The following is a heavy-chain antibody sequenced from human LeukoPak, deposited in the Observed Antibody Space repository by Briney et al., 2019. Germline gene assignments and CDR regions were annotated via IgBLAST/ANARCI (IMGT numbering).Heavy chain of an antibody. V-gene: IGHV1-8*01. CDR1: GYTFTSYD. CDR3: ARGRGTELFDY. D-gene: IGHD1-26*01. Sequence: ASVKDSCKASGYTFTSYDINWVRQATGPGLEWMGWMNPNSGNAGYAQKFQGRVTMTRNTSISTAYMELSSLRSEDTAVYYCARGRGTELFDYWGQGTLVTVSS. J-gene: IGHJ4*02. CDR2: MNPNSGNA.